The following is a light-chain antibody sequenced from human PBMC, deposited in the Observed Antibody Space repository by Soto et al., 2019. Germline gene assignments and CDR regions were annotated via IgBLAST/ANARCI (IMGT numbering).Light chain of an antibody. V-gene: IGKV1-39*01. CDR3: QQGYSTPWT. Sequence: DIPTNQSPSTPFASVGDTVTITWRASQSISSYLHWYQQKPGKAPKLLIYAASNLQSGVPSRFSASGSGTDFTLTLNSLQPEDFATYYCQQGYSTPWTFGQGTKVDIK. CDR1: QSISSY. CDR2: AAS. J-gene: IGKJ1*01.